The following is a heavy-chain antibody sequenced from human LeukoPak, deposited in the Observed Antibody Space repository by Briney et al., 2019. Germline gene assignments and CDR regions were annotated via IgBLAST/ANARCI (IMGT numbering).Heavy chain of an antibody. CDR2: INHSGST. CDR1: GGSFSGYY. J-gene: IGHJ6*02. V-gene: IGHV4-34*01. Sequence: KPSETQSLTCAVYGGSFSGYYWSWIRQPPGKGLEWIGEINHSGSTNYNPSLKSRVTISVDTSKNQFSLKLSSVTAADTAVYYCARVRLLWFGEPSPAQRYYYYGMDVWGQGTTVTVSS. CDR3: ARVRLLWFGEPSPAQRYYYYGMDV. D-gene: IGHD3-10*01.